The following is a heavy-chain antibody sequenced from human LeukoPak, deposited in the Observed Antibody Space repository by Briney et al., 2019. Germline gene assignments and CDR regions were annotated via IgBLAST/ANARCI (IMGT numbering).Heavy chain of an antibody. CDR2: IYRNDDK. Sequence: ESGPTLVNPTQTLTLTCTFSGFSLSTSGMCVSWIRQPPGKALESLALIYRNDDKRYRPSLKSRLTITEDTSKNQLVLTMTNMDSVDTATYYCAHRTYGGYIEDWGQGTLVTVSS. CDR3: AHRTYGGYIED. CDR1: GFSLSTSGMC. D-gene: IGHD4-23*01. J-gene: IGHJ4*02. V-gene: IGHV2-5*08.